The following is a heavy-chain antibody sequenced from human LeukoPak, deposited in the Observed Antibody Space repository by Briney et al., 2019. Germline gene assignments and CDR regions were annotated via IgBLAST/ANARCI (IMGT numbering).Heavy chain of an antibody. CDR2: IIPIFGTA. J-gene: IGHJ6*03. V-gene: IGHV1-69*13. CDR3: ARHAGRYYYYYMDV. Sequence: ASVKVSCKASGGTFSSYAISWVRQAPGQGLEWMGGIIPIFGTANYAQKFQGRVTITADESTSTAYMELSSLRSEDTAVYYCARHAGRYYYYYMDVWGKGTTVTISS. CDR1: GGTFSSYA.